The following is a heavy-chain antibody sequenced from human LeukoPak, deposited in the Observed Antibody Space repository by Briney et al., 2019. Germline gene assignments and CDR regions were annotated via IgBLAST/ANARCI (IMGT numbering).Heavy chain of an antibody. CDR3: AKDSGWIY. CDR1: GFTFDDYA. V-gene: IGHV3-9*01. Sequence: SLRLSCAASGFTFDDYAMHWVRQAPGEGLEWVSGISWQVGRPASAGSVKGRSTISRAHAKNSLYLRMNRLLAEDTPVYYFAKDSGWIYWGQGSRVTVSS. CDR2: ISWQVGRP. J-gene: IGHJ4*02. D-gene: IGHD6-19*01.